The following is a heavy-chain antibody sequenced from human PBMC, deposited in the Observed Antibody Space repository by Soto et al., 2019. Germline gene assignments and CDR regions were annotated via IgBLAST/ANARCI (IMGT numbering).Heavy chain of an antibody. Sequence: GGSLRLSCAASGFTFSSYGMHWVRQAPGKGLEWVAVISYDGSNKYYADSVKGRFTISRDNSKNTLYLQMNSLRAEDTAVYYCAKDWRWSYDFWSGENWFDPWGQGTLVTVSS. CDR1: GFTFSSYG. CDR3: AKDWRWSYDFWSGENWFDP. CDR2: ISYDGSNK. D-gene: IGHD3-3*01. J-gene: IGHJ5*02. V-gene: IGHV3-30*18.